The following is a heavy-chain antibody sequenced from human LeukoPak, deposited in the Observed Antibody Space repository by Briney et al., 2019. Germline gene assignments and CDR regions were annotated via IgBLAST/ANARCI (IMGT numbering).Heavy chain of an antibody. CDR3: ATPSLSRPAARISQFDY. V-gene: IGHV3-23*01. Sequence: GGSLRLSCAASGFTFSSYAMSWVRQAPGKGLEWVSAISGSGGSTYYADSVKGRFTISRDNSKNTLYLQMNSLRAEDTAVYYCATPSLSRPAARISQFDYWGQGTLVTVSS. CDR1: GFTFSSYA. CDR2: ISGSGGST. J-gene: IGHJ4*02. D-gene: IGHD2-2*01.